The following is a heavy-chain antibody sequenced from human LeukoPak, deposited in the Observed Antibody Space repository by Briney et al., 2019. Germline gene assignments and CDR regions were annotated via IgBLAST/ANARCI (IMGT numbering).Heavy chain of an antibody. CDR1: GYTFTSYD. CDR2: MNPNSGNT. Sequence: GASVKVSCKASGYTFTSYDINWVRQATGQGLEWMGWMNPNSGNTGYAQKFQGRVTMTRNTSISTAYMELSSLRSEDTAVYYCALPMGGCSGGSCYTDYWGQGTLVTVSS. V-gene: IGHV1-8*01. D-gene: IGHD2-15*01. CDR3: ALPMGGCSGGSCYTDY. J-gene: IGHJ4*02.